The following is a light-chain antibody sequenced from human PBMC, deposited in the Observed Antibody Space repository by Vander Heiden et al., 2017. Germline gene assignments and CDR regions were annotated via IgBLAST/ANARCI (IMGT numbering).Light chain of an antibody. CDR3: AIWYSNTVV. Sequence: QPVLTQPTSLSASPGGSARFTCTLRSGTNVATYRVYWYQQKPGSPPRYLLRYKSDSDKQQGSGVPRRFSGSNDASSNAGLLLISGLQSEDEADYYCAIWYSNTVVFGGGTKLTVL. V-gene: IGLV5-39*01. CDR2: YKSDSDK. J-gene: IGLJ2*01. CDR1: SGTNVATYR.